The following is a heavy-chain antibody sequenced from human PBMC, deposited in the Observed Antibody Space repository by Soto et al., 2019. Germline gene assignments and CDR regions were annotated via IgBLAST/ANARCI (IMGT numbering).Heavy chain of an antibody. J-gene: IGHJ5*02. CDR2: ISYDGSNK. CDR3: ARDPQRYYESSGYSDNNWFDP. V-gene: IGHV3-30-3*01. Sequence: GGTLSLSCAASGFTFSSSDMHWVRQAPGKGLEWVAVISYDGSNKYYAASGKSRFTISRDNSKNTLYLQMNSLRAEDTTVYYCARDPQRYYESSGYSDNNWFDPWGQGTLVTVSS. D-gene: IGHD3-22*01. CDR1: GFTFSSSD.